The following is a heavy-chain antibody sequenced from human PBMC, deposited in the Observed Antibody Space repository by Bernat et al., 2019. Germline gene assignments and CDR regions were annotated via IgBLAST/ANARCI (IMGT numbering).Heavy chain of an antibody. Sequence: QVQLQESGPGLVKPSQTLSLTCTVSGGSISSGDYYWSWIRQPPGKGLEWIGYIYYSGSTYYNPSLKSRVTISVDTSKNQFSLKLSSVTAADTAVYYCARDCRGGSCYGRDAFDIWGQGTMVTVSS. J-gene: IGHJ3*02. CDR3: ARDCRGGSCYGRDAFDI. CDR2: IYYSGST. D-gene: IGHD2-15*01. CDR1: GGSISSGDYY. V-gene: IGHV4-30-4*01.